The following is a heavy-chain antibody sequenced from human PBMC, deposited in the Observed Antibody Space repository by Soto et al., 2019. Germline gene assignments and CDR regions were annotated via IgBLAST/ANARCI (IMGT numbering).Heavy chain of an antibody. V-gene: IGHV3-30*18. Sequence: QVQLVESGGGVVQPGRSLRLSCAASGFTFSSYGMHWVRQAPGKGLEWVAVISYDGSNKYYADSVKGRFTISRDNSKNTLYLQMNRLRAEDTAVYYCAKDETYYYDSSGYSAPDYWGQGTLVTVSS. CDR3: AKDETYYYDSSGYSAPDY. J-gene: IGHJ4*02. D-gene: IGHD3-22*01. CDR1: GFTFSSYG. CDR2: ISYDGSNK.